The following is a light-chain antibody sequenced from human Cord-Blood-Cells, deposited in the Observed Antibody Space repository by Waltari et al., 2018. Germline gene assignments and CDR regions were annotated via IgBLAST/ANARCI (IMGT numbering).Light chain of an antibody. J-gene: IGLJ2*01. Sequence: QSALTQPRSVSGSPAQSVTISCTGTSSAVGGYNYVSWYQQHPGNAPQLMIYDVSKRPSGVPDRFSGSKSGNTASLTISGLQAEDAADYYCCSYAGSYTVVFGGGTKLTVL. V-gene: IGLV2-11*01. CDR3: CSYAGSYTVV. CDR2: DVS. CDR1: SSAVGGYNY.